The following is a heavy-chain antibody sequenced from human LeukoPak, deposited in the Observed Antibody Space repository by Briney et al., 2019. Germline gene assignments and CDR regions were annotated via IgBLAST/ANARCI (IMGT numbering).Heavy chain of an antibody. CDR3: ARAILWFGGNWFDP. Sequence: SEILSLTCAVYGGSFSDYYWSWIRQPAGKGLEWIGRIYTSGSTNYNPSLKSRVTMSVDTSKNQFSLKLSSVTAADTAVYYCARAILWFGGNWFDPWGQGTLVTVSS. V-gene: IGHV4-59*10. J-gene: IGHJ5*02. CDR2: IYTSGST. D-gene: IGHD3-10*01. CDR1: GGSFSDYY.